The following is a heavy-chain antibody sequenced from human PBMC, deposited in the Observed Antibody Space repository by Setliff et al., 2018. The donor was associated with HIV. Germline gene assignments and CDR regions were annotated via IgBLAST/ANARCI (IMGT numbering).Heavy chain of an antibody. Sequence: SETLSLTCTVSGGSISSYFWSWIRQPPGKGLEWIGYIYTSGITNYNPSLKSRVTMSVDTSKNQFSLKLSSVTAADTAVYYCARDYSGWYYFDCWGREPWSPSPQ. D-gene: IGHD6-19*01. V-gene: IGHV4-4*08. CDR1: GGSISSYF. J-gene: IGHJ4*02. CDR3: ARDYSGWYYFDC. CDR2: IYTSGIT.